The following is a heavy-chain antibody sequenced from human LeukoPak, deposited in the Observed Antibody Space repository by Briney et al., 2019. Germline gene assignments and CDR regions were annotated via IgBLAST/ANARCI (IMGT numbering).Heavy chain of an antibody. J-gene: IGHJ6*02. CDR3: AYGGAAAWSYGMDV. CDR2: INPSGGST. D-gene: IGHD4/OR15-4a*01. V-gene: IGHV1-46*01. Sequence: VASVKLSCKASGYTFTSYYMHWVRQAPGQGLEWMGIINPSGGSTSYAQKFQRRVTRTRDTSTSTVYMELSSLRSEDTAVYYCAYGGAAAWSYGMDVWGQGTTVTVSS. CDR1: GYTFTSYY.